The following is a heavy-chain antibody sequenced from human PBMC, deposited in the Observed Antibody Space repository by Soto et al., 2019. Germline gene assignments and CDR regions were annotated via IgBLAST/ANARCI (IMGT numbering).Heavy chain of an antibody. J-gene: IGHJ4*02. CDR2: IIPIFGTA. CDR1: GGTFSSYA. D-gene: IGHD5-12*01. Sequence: GASVKVSCKASGGTFSSYAISWVRQAPGQGLEWMGGIIPIFGTANYAQKFQGRVTITADESTSTAYMELSSLRSEDTAVYYCAGRDGYKPNFDYWGQGTLVTVSS. CDR3: AGRDGYKPNFDY. V-gene: IGHV1-69*13.